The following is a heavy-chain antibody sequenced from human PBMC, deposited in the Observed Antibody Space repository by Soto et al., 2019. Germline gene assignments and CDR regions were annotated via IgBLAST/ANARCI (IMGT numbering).Heavy chain of an antibody. V-gene: IGHV1-18*01. CDR1: GYTFTSYG. CDR3: ARNYDFWSGPTEYYYYYGMDV. D-gene: IGHD3-3*01. Sequence: ASVKVSCKASGYTFTSYGISWVRQAPGQGLEWMGWISAYNGNTNYAQKLQGRVTMTTDTSTSTAYMEMSSLRSEDTAVYYCARNYDFWSGPTEYYYYYGMDVWGQGTTVTVSS. J-gene: IGHJ6*02. CDR2: ISAYNGNT.